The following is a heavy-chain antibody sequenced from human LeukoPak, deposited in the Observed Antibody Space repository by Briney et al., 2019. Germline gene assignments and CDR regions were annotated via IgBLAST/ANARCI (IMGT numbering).Heavy chain of an antibody. J-gene: IGHJ4*02. Sequence: GGSLRLSCAASGFTFSSYSMNWVRQAPGKGLEWVSSISSSSSYIYYADSVKGRFTISRDNAKNSLYLQMNSLRAEDTAVYYCARAPDTTGSFFGYWGRGTLVTVSS. D-gene: IGHD3-22*01. CDR3: ARAPDTTGSFFGY. V-gene: IGHV3-21*04. CDR1: GFTFSSYS. CDR2: ISSSSSYI.